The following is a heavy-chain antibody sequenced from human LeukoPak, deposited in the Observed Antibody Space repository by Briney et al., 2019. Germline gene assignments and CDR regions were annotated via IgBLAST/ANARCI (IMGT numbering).Heavy chain of an antibody. CDR2: ISDYNGDT. CDR1: GCTFSSYG. J-gene: IGHJ4*02. V-gene: IGHV1-18*01. Sequence: ASVKVSCKASGCTFSSYGISWVRQAPGQGLEWMGWISDYNGDTHYAQKFQGRVTMSTDTSTNIAYLELTSLRSDDTAVYYCARDQGLRYLALASIFDSWGQGTVVTVSS. CDR3: ARDQGLRYLALASIFDS. D-gene: IGHD3-16*01.